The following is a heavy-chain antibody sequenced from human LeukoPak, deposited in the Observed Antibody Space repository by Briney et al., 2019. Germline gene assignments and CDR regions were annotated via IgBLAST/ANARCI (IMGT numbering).Heavy chain of an antibody. CDR1: GYTFTSYG. D-gene: IGHD4-17*01. CDR3: ARASLTTVTSPSDY. CDR2: ISAYNGNT. J-gene: IGHJ4*02. Sequence: ASVKVSCKASGYTFTSYGISWVRQAPGQGLEWMGWISAYNGNTNYAQKLQGRVTMTTDTSTSTAYMELRSLRSDDTAVHYCARASLTTVTSPSDYWGQGTLVTVSS. V-gene: IGHV1-18*01.